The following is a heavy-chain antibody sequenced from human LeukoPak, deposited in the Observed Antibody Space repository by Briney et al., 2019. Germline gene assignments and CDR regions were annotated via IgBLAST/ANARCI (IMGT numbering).Heavy chain of an antibody. J-gene: IGHJ4*02. D-gene: IGHD1-26*01. CDR3: ARDVYSGSYYSRYYFDY. CDR2: INHRGST. CDR1: DGSFSGYH. V-gene: IGHV4-34*01. Sequence: SETLSLTCAVYDGSFSGYHWSWIRQPPGKGLEWIGEINHRGSTNYNPSLKSRVTISVDTSKNQFSLKLSSVTAADTAVYYCARDVYSGSYYSRYYFDYWGQGTLVTVSS.